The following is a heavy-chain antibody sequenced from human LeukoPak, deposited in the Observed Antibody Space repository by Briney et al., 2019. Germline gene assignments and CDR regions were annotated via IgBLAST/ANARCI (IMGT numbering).Heavy chain of an antibody. CDR1: GGSISSGGYS. J-gene: IGHJ5*02. Sequence: SETLSLTCAVSGGSISSGGYSWSWIRQPPGKGLEWLGYIYHSGSTYYNPSLKSRVTISVDRSKNQFPLKLSSVTAADTAVYYCARYYYGSGSYFPTNWFDPWGQGTLVTVSS. V-gene: IGHV4-30-2*01. D-gene: IGHD3-10*01. CDR3: ARYYYGSGSYFPTNWFDP. CDR2: IYHSGST.